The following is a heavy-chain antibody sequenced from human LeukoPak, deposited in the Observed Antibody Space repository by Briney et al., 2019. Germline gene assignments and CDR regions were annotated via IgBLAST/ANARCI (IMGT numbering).Heavy chain of an antibody. Sequence: SETLSLTCTVSGGSISSSNYFWVWIRQPPGKGLEWIGCIYYSGSTDYNPSLKSRVTISVDTSKNQFSLKLSSVTAADTAVYYCARGPNYPSPSPFDYWGQGTLVTVSS. D-gene: IGHD5-24*01. J-gene: IGHJ4*02. CDR1: GGSISSSNYF. CDR3: ARGPNYPSPSPFDY. CDR2: IYYSGST. V-gene: IGHV4-61*05.